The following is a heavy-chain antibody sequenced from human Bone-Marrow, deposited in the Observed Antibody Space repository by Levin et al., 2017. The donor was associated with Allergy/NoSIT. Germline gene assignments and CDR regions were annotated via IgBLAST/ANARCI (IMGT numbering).Heavy chain of an antibody. J-gene: IGHJ4*02. D-gene: IGHD6-19*01. V-gene: IGHV3-66*03. CDR3: ATRAVAAPY. CDR2: IYRFFIP. Sequence: GKGREGGALIYRFFIPLSSSSFPFRFTISRDNSKNTLYLQMNSLRVEDTAVYYCATRAVAAPYWGQGALVTVSS.